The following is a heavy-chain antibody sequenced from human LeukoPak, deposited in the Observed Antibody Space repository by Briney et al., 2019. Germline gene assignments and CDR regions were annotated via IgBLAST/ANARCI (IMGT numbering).Heavy chain of an antibody. CDR3: ARGGETDKRIDYYFDY. D-gene: IGHD3-16*01. CDR1: GGSISSYY. J-gene: IGHJ4*02. CDR2: IYTSGIT. V-gene: IGHV4-4*07. Sequence: PSETLSLTCTVSGGSISSYYWSWIRQPAGKGLEWIGRIYTSGITNYNSSLESRVTMSVDTSKNQFSLKLSSVTAADTAMYYCARGGETDKRIDYYFDYWGQGTLVTVSS.